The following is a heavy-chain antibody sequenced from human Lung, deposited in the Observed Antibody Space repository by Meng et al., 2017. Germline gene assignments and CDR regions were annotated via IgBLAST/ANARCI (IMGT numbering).Heavy chain of an antibody. CDR2: INHSGST. J-gene: IGHJ4*02. D-gene: IGHD4-11*01. CDR1: VGSFSDYY. Sequence: QVRRPPLGLGLLQPSATLSLSCVALVGSFSDYYWSRIRQPPGKGLEWIGEINHSGSTNYNPSLESRATISVDTSQNNLSLKLSSVTAADSAVYYCARGPTTMAHDFNYWGQGTLVTVSS. CDR3: ARGPTTMAHDFNY. V-gene: IGHV4-34*01.